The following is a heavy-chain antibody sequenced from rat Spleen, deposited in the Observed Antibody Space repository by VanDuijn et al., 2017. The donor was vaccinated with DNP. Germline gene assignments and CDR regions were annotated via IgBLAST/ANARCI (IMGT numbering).Heavy chain of an antibody. CDR1: GFTFSDYY. J-gene: IGHJ4*01. Sequence: EVQLVESGGGLVQPGRSLKLSCAASGFTFSDYYMAWVRQAPTKGLEWVASINPDGGSTHYRDSVKGRFTISRDNTENTVYLQMNSLRSEDTATYYCATHTGINYYAMDAWGQGTSVTVSS. CDR3: ATHTGINYYAMDA. D-gene: IGHD1-4*01. CDR2: INPDGGST. V-gene: IGHV5-25*01.